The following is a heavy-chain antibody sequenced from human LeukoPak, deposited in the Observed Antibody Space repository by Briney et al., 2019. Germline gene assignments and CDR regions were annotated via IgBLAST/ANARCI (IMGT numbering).Heavy chain of an antibody. CDR1: GGTFSSYA. J-gene: IGHJ4*02. Sequence: ASVKVSCKASGGTFSSYAISWVRQAPGQGREWMGGIIPIFGTANYAQKFQGRVTITADESTSTAYMELSSLRSEDTAVYYCAGPGMWYFDYWGQGTLVTVSS. CDR2: IIPIFGTA. V-gene: IGHV1-69*13. CDR3: AGPGMWYFDY. D-gene: IGHD1-26*01.